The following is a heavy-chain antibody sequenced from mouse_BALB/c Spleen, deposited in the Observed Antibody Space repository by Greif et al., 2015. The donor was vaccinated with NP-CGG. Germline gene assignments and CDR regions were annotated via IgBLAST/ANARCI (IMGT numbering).Heavy chain of an antibody. CDR1: GYTFTSYY. V-gene: IGHV1S81*02. CDR3: TRGDFFGIKGGFAY. CDR2: INPSNGGT. J-gene: IGHJ3*01. Sequence: VQRVESGAELVKPGASVKLSCKTSGYTFTSYYMYWVKQRPGQGLEWIGEINPSNGGTNFNEKFKSKATLTVDKSSSTAYMQLSSLTSEDSAVYYCTRGDFFGIKGGFAYWGQWTLVSFSA. D-gene: IGHD1-1*01.